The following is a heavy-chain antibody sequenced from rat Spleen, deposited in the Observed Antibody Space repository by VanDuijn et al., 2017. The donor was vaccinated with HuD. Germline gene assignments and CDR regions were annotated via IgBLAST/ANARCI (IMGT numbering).Heavy chain of an antibody. CDR1: GFSLTSYN. V-gene: IGHV2-41*01. CDR3: ARDYGGYRGPFDY. J-gene: IGHJ2*01. D-gene: IGHD1-11*01. Sequence: QVQLKESGPGLVQPSQTLSLTCTVAGFSLTSYNVHWVRQPPGKGLEWMGVIWSGGSTAYNSALKSRLSISRDTSKSQVFLKMNSRQTEDTATYYCARDYGGYRGPFDYWGQGVMVTVSS. CDR2: IWSGGST.